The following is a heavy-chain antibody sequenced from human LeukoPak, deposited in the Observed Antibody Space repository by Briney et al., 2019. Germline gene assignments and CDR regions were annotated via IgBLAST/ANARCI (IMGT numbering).Heavy chain of an antibody. CDR3: ARSGAVKGDY. CDR2: FSGSGGST. Sequence: GGSLRLSCAASGFTFRSYGMHWVRQAPGKGLEWVSAFSGSGGSTYYADSVKGRFIISRDNSKNTLYLQMNSLRAEDTAVYYCARSGAVKGDYWGQGTLVTVSS. V-gene: IGHV3-23*01. D-gene: IGHD4-17*01. J-gene: IGHJ4*02. CDR1: GFTFRSYG.